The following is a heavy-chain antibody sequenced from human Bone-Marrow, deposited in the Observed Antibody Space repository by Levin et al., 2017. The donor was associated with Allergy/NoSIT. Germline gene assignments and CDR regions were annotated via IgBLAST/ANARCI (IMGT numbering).Heavy chain of an antibody. Sequence: PSETLSLTCTVSGDFISSSNYYWGWIRQPPGKGLEWIGYIYYSGNTYYSPSLKSRVTISEDTSNNQFSLRLTSVTAADTAVYFCGMGGALYDILTAYHEIYGMDVWGQGTTVTVSS. V-gene: IGHV4-39*01. CDR2: IYYSGNT. D-gene: IGHD3-9*01. CDR1: GDFISSSNYY. CDR3: GMGGALYDILTAYHEIYGMDV. J-gene: IGHJ6*02.